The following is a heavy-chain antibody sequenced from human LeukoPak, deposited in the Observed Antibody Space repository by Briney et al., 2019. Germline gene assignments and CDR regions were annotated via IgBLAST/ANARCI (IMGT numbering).Heavy chain of an antibody. Sequence: PSETLSLTRTVSGGSISSYYWSWIRQPPGKGLEWIGYIYYSGSTNYNPSLKSRVTISVDTSKNQFSLKLSSVTAADTAVYYCARIDPGSGWYPVGCYFDCWGQGTLVTVSS. D-gene: IGHD6-19*01. CDR2: IYYSGST. CDR1: GGSISSYY. V-gene: IGHV4-59*08. J-gene: IGHJ4*02. CDR3: ARIDPGSGWYPVGCYFDC.